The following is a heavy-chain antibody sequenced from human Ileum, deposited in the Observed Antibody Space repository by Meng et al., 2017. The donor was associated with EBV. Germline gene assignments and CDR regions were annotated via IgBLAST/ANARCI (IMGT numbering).Heavy chain of an antibody. D-gene: IGHD2-2*02. V-gene: IGHV4-30-4*01. CDR3: ARVNGDCFSTICYKGWFDP. Sequence: QGQSQVSGPGLVKPSQTLSLTCTVSGGSVSSGNTYWIWIRQPPGKGLEWIGYIYYSGRTYYNPSLESRVTMSVDTSKNQFSLNLNSVTAADTAVYYCARVNGDCFSTICYKGWFDPWGQGTLVTVSS. CDR2: IYYSGRT. J-gene: IGHJ5*02. CDR1: GGSVSSGNTY.